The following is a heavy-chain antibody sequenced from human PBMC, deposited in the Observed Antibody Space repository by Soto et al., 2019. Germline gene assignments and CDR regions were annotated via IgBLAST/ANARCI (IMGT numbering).Heavy chain of an antibody. V-gene: IGHV3-66*04. D-gene: IGHD3-3*01. Sequence: EVQLVESGGGLVQPGGSLRLSCAASGFTDSSNYMSWVRQAPGKGLEWVSVIHSGGSTYYADSVKGRFTISRDNSKNTLYLLMNRLRAEDKAVYYCARQGFWSAYSYYYYYMDVWGKGTTVTVSS. CDR2: IHSGGST. CDR3: ARQGFWSAYSYYYYYMDV. J-gene: IGHJ6*03. CDR1: GFTDSSNY.